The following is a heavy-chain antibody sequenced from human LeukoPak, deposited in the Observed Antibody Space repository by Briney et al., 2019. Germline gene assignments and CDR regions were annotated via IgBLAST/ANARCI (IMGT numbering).Heavy chain of an antibody. CDR2: ISVYNGNT. D-gene: IGHD6-13*01. CDR1: GYNFTSHG. Sequence: SVKVSCKASGYNFTSHGISWVRQAPGQGLEWMGWISVYNGNTNYAQKLQGRVTMTTDTSTNTAYMELRSLRSDDTAVYYCRIAAAAHAFDIWGQGTMVTVSS. V-gene: IGHV1-18*01. CDR3: RIAAAAHAFDI. J-gene: IGHJ3*02.